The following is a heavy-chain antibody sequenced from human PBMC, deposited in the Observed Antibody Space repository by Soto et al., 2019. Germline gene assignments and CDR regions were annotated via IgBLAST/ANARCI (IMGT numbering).Heavy chain of an antibody. V-gene: IGHV4-59*01. Sequence: SETLALTCTVSGGSISSYYCSWIRQPPGKGLEWIGYIYYSGSTNYNPSLKSRVTISVDTSKNQFSLKLSSVTAADTAVYYCARSPGYSSSWSNWFDPWGQGTLVTVSS. J-gene: IGHJ5*02. CDR2: IYYSGST. CDR1: GGSISSYY. D-gene: IGHD6-13*01. CDR3: ARSPGYSSSWSNWFDP.